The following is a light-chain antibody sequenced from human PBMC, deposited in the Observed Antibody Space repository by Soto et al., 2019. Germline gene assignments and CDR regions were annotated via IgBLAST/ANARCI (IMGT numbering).Light chain of an antibody. V-gene: IGKV3-20*01. Sequence: ETVLTQSPGTLSLSTGERATLSCRASQTIRSNYLAWYRQTPGQAPRLLIYGASHRATGIADRFSGSGSGTDFTLIISRLEPEDFALYYCQQYGSSPWTFGQWTKVEIK. CDR2: GAS. CDR1: QTIRSNY. J-gene: IGKJ1*01. CDR3: QQYGSSPWT.